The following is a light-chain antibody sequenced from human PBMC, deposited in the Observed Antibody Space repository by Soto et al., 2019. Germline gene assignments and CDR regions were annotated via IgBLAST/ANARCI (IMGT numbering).Light chain of an antibody. CDR2: QDS. CDR1: KLGDKY. V-gene: IGLV3-1*01. CDR3: QAWDSSTRVV. Sequence: SYELTQPPSVSVSPGQTASITCSGDKLGDKYACWYQQKPGQSPVLVIHQDSKRPSGIPERFSGSNSGNTATLTISGTQAMDEADYYCQAWDSSTRVVFGGGTKVTVL. J-gene: IGLJ2*01.